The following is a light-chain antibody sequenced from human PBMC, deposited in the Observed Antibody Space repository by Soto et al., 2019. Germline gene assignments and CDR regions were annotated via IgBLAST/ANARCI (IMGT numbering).Light chain of an antibody. CDR2: EVS. CDR3: SSYTGSSINTVV. Sequence: QSALTQPASVSGSPGQSITISCTGTSSDVGKYNYVSWYQQHPAKAPKLMIFEVSNRPSGVSNRFSGSKSGNTASLTISGLQDEDEAEYYCSSYTGSSINTVVFGGGTQRTVL. V-gene: IGLV2-14*01. J-gene: IGLJ2*01. CDR1: SSDVGKYNY.